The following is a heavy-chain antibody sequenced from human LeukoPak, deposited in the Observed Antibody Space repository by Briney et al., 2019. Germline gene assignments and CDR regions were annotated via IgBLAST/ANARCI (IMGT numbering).Heavy chain of an antibody. CDR1: GGSISSTTYY. CDR2: LFFPGAN. D-gene: IGHD3-10*01. Sequence: PSETLSLSCNVSGGSISSTTYYWGWIRHPPGKGREWGGSLFFPGANFSKPSLRSGVTISVDTPKNQFTLPRSSVTDADTTVYYSARHQTRLLYYGSGSHTAAFNLWGQGTRVTVSA. V-gene: IGHV4-39*01. J-gene: IGHJ3*01. CDR3: ARHQTRLLYYGSGSHTAAFNL.